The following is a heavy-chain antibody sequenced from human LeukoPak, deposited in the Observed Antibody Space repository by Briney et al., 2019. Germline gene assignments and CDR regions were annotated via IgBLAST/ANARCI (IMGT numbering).Heavy chain of an antibody. CDR2: IYSGGST. V-gene: IGHV3-66*01. D-gene: IGHD3-9*01. J-gene: IGHJ5*02. Sequence: GGSLRLSSAASGFTVSSNYMSWVRQAPGKGLEWVSVIYSGGSTYYADSVKGRFTISRDNSKNTLYLQMNSLRAEDTAVYYCARYILNGSNWFDPWGQGTLVTVSS. CDR3: ARYILNGSNWFDP. CDR1: GFTVSSNY.